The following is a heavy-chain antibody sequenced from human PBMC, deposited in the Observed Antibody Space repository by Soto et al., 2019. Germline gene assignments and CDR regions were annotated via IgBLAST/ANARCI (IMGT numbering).Heavy chain of an antibody. CDR3: ARGSITIIPYYYDAVDV. CDR2: VDHSGTT. V-gene: IGHV4-34*01. D-gene: IGHD3-9*01. J-gene: IGHJ6*02. Sequence: QVHLDQWGAGLLKPSETLSLTCAVYGGSFIGYYYSWTCQPPGKGMEWIGEVDHSGTTNYNPSLKSRVTISLDSSTKQFSLELSSVTVADTAVYYCARGSITIIPYYYDAVDVWSQGTTVTVSS. CDR1: GGSFIGYY.